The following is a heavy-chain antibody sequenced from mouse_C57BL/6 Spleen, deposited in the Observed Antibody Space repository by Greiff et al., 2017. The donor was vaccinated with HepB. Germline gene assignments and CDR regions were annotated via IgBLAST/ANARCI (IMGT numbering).Heavy chain of an antibody. J-gene: IGHJ1*03. CDR3: ARTLYYGSSYFWYFDV. CDR2: IDPSDSYT. CDR1: GYTFTSYW. Sequence: QVQLKQPGAELVMPGASVKLSCKASGYTFTSYWMHWVKQRPGQGLEWIGEIDPSDSYTNYNQKFKGKSTLTVDKSSSTAYMQLSSLTSEDSAVYYCARTLYYGSSYFWYFDVWGTGTTVTVSS. D-gene: IGHD1-1*01. V-gene: IGHV1-69*01.